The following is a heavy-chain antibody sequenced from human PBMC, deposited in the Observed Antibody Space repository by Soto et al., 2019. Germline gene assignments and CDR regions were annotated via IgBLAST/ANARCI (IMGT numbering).Heavy chain of an antibody. D-gene: IGHD2-8*02. J-gene: IGHJ4*02. CDR1: GFTFSTYG. Sequence: QVQLVESGGGVVQPGRSLRLSCAASGFTFSTYGIHWVRQAPGKGLEWVAVIWYDGSNKYYADSMKGRFTITTDNSKTTLDLQMNSLRADDTAVYYCSSDRSYCPFWFDYWGQGTLVSVSS. V-gene: IGHV3-33*01. CDR2: IWYDGSNK. CDR3: SSDRSYCPFWFDY.